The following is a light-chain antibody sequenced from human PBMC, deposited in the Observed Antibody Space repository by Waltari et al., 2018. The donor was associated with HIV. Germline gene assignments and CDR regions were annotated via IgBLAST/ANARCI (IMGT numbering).Light chain of an antibody. V-gene: IGLV3-21*04. Sequence: SYVLTQPPSVSVAPGKTARITCGGNNIATKSVHWYQQKPGQAPVLVIYYDTDRPSGIPERFSGANAGNTATLTSSRVEAGDEADYYCQVWDSSSDHWVFGGGTQLTVL. J-gene: IGLJ3*02. CDR2: YDT. CDR3: QVWDSSSDHWV. CDR1: NIATKS.